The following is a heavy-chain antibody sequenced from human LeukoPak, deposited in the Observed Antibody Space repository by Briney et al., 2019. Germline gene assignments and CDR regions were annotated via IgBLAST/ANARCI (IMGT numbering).Heavy chain of an antibody. J-gene: IGHJ6*02. Sequence: ASVKVSCKASGYTFSNYGISWVRQAPGQGLEWMGWISAYNGNTNYAQKLQGRVTMTTDTSTSTAYMELRSLRSDDTAVYYCARDYEMYDILTGYYRAGMDVWGQGTTVTVSS. D-gene: IGHD3-9*01. CDR2: ISAYNGNT. CDR1: GYTFSNYG. CDR3: ARDYEMYDILTGYYRAGMDV. V-gene: IGHV1-18*01.